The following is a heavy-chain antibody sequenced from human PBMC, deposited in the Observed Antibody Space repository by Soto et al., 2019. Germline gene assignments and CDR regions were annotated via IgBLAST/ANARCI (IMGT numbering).Heavy chain of an antibody. CDR2: IDPSDSYT. Sequence: EFLKIACKGSGYSCASYWISWVRQMPGKGLEWMGRIDPSDSYTDYSPSFQGHVTISADKSISTAYLQWSSLKASDTAMYYCARLIYHGDSIDDYWGQGTLVTVSS. CDR3: ARLIYHGDSIDDY. J-gene: IGHJ4*02. V-gene: IGHV5-10-1*01. CDR1: GYSCASYW. D-gene: IGHD4-17*01.